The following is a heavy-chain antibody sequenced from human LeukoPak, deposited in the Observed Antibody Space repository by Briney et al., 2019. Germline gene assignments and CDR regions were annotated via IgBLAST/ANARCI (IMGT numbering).Heavy chain of an antibody. CDR2: VTGTGGGT. CDR1: GFTFSSYA. Sequence: PGGSLRLSCAASGFTFSSYAMSWVRQLPGKGLEWVSTVTGTGGGTYYADSVKGRFTISRDNSKNTLSLQMNSLRAEDTALYYCAKFPADWGQGTLVTVSS. D-gene: IGHD2-2*01. J-gene: IGHJ4*02. V-gene: IGHV3-23*01. CDR3: AKFPAD.